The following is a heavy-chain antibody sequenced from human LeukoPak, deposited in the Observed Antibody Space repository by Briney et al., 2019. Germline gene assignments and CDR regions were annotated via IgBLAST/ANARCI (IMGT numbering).Heavy chain of an antibody. J-gene: IGHJ3*02. CDR2: IYTSGST. CDR1: GGSISTGAYY. V-gene: IGHV4-61*02. D-gene: IGHD6-19*01. CDR3: ARDPAVRGSGWYGYAFDI. Sequence: PSETLSLTCTVSGGSISTGAYYWTWIRQPAGKGLEWIGRIYTSGSTNYNPSLKSRVTMSVDTSKNQFSLKLSSVTAADTAVYYCARDPAVRGSGWYGYAFDIWGQGTMVTVSS.